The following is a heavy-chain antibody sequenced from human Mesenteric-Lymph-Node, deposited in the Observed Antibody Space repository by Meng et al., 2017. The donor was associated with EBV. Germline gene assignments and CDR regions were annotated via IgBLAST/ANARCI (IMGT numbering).Heavy chain of an antibody. J-gene: IGHJ4*02. D-gene: IGHD4-23*01. CDR1: GYTFTGYY. Sequence: VRLGQSGAGVKKPGASVRGSCTASGYTFTGYYLHWVRQAPGQGFEWMGRINPHSGDTHSAEKFQGRVTMTWDTSINTAYMELSGLTSDDTATFYCARAPTTVERQHYWGQGTLVTVSS. CDR3: ARAPTTVERQHY. CDR2: INPHSGDT. V-gene: IGHV1-2*06.